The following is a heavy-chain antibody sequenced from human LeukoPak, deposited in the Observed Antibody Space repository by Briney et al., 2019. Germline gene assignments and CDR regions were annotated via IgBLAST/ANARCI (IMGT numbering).Heavy chain of an antibody. CDR3: ATGFTNWNYGLNY. V-gene: IGHV1-24*01. CDR1: GYTLTELS. J-gene: IGHJ4*02. D-gene: IGHD1-7*01. CDR2: FDPEDGET. Sequence: GASVKVPCKASGYTLTELSMHWVRQAPGKGLEWMGGFDPEDGETIYAQKFQGRVTMTEDTSTDTAYMELSSLRSEDTAVYYCATGFTNWNYGLNYWGQGTLVTVSS.